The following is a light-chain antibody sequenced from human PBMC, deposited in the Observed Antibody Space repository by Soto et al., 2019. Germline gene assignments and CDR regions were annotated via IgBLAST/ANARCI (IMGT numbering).Light chain of an antibody. Sequence: QSVLTQPPSASVTPGQRVTISCSASSGSLSVDWYQHLPGTAPKLLIYSNYQRPSGVPDRFSGSKSGTSASLAISGLQSEDDADYYCAAWDDSLNGLYVFGTGTKVTVL. V-gene: IGLV1-44*01. CDR2: SNY. CDR1: SGSLS. J-gene: IGLJ1*01. CDR3: AAWDDSLNGLYV.